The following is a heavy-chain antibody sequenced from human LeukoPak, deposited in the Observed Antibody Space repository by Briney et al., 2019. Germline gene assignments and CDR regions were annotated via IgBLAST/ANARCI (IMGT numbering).Heavy chain of an antibody. V-gene: IGHV3-21*04. J-gene: IGHJ4*02. D-gene: IGHD3-22*01. CDR1: GFTFSSYS. Sequence: GGSLRLSCAASGFTFSSYSMNWVRQAPGKGLEWVSSISSSSSYIYYADSVKGRFTISRDNSKNTLYLQMNSLRAEDTAVYYCARDHSDYDSDYWGQGTLVTVSS. CDR3: ARDHSDYDSDY. CDR2: ISSSSSYI.